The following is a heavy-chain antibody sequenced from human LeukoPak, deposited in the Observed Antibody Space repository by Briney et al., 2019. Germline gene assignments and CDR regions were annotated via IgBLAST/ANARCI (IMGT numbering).Heavy chain of an antibody. CDR1: GCTFDDYA. J-gene: IGHJ4*02. CDR2: ISWNSGSI. Sequence: PGRSLRLSCAASGCTFDDYAMHWVRQAPGKGLEWVSGISWNSGSIGYADSVKGRFTISRDNAKNSLYLQMNSLRAEDTALYYCAKDRGYSYGYPHYFDYWGQGTLVTVSS. CDR3: AKDRGYSYGYPHYFDY. V-gene: IGHV3-9*01. D-gene: IGHD5-18*01.